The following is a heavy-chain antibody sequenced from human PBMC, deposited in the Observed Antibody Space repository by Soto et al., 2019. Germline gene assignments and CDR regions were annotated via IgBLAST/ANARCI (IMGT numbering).Heavy chain of an antibody. D-gene: IGHD5-18*01. CDR1: GFTFSSYG. V-gene: IGHV3-30*03. J-gene: IGHJ6*02. CDR2: ISYDGSNK. Sequence: PGGSLRLSCAASGFTFSSYGMHWVRQAPGKGLEWVAVISYDGSNKYYADSVKGRFTISRDNSKNTLYLQMNSLRAEDTAVYYCARDRLRRVGYSYGYPYYYGMDVWGQGTTVTVSS. CDR3: ARDRLRRVGYSYGYPYYYGMDV.